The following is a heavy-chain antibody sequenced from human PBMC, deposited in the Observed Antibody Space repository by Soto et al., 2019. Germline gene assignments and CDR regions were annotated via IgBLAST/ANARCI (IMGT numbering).Heavy chain of an antibody. CDR2: ISGSGGST. CDR1: GFTFVSYA. D-gene: IGHD6-25*01. Sequence: GSLRLSCAASGFTFVSYAIIFCRHSPGKGLEWVSAISGSGGSTYYADSVKGRFTISRDNSKNTLYLQMNSLRAEDTAVYYCAKGAGYYYYYGMDVWGQGTTVTVSS. V-gene: IGHV3-23*01. CDR3: AKGAGYYYYYGMDV. J-gene: IGHJ6*02.